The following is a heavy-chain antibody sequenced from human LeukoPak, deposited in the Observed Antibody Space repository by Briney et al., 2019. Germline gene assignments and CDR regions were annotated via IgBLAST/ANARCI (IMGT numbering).Heavy chain of an antibody. CDR1: GFTFSSYS. J-gene: IGHJ4*02. D-gene: IGHD3-22*01. CDR2: ISSSSSYI. Sequence: GGSLRLSCAASGFTFSSYSMNWVRQAPGKGLEWVSSISSSSSYIYYADSVKGRFTISRDNAKNSLYLQMNSLRAEDTAVYYCARAETYYYDSSGYYPVFDYWGQGTLVTVSS. CDR3: ARAETYYYDSSGYYPVFDY. V-gene: IGHV3-21*01.